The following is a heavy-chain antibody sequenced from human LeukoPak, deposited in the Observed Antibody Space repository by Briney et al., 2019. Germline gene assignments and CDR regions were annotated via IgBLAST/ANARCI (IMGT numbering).Heavy chain of an antibody. CDR3: AKSDYSILGDAFDI. CDR2: ISWNSGSI. CDR1: GFTFDDYA. D-gene: IGHD6-13*01. J-gene: IGHJ3*02. Sequence: PEGSLRLSCAASGFTFDDYAMHWVRQAPGKGLEWVSGISWNSGSIGYADSVKGRFTISRDNAKNSLYLQMNSLRAEDMALYYCAKSDYSILGDAFDIWGQGTMVTVSS. V-gene: IGHV3-9*03.